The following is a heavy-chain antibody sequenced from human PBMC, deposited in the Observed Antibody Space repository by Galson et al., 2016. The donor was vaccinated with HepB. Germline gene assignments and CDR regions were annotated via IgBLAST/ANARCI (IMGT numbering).Heavy chain of an antibody. V-gene: IGHV1-18*01. CDR2: ISGYSSAT. CDR3: ARVAGDGDYGRYYYYGMDV. J-gene: IGHJ6*02. CDR1: GYTFTSYG. Sequence: QSGAEVKKPGASVRLSCKASGYTFTSYGIIWVRQAPGQGLEWMGWISGYSSATIYAQKLQGRATMTTDTSASTAYMDLRSLRSDDAAVYYCARVAGDGDYGRYYYYGMDVWGQGTTVTVSS. D-gene: IGHD4-17*01.